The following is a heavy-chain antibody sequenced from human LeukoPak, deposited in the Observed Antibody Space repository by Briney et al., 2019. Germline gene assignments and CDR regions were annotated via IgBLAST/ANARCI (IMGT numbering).Heavy chain of an antibody. CDR1: GFTFSSYA. V-gene: IGHV3-23*01. Sequence: PGGSLRLSCAASGFTFSSYAMSWVRQAPGKGLEWVSAISGSGGSTYYADSVKGRFTISRDNSKNTLYLQMNSLRAEDTAVYYCAKVRARTPQADIDYWGQGTLVTVSS. CDR2: ISGSGGST. J-gene: IGHJ4*02. D-gene: IGHD1-14*01. CDR3: AKVRARTPQADIDY.